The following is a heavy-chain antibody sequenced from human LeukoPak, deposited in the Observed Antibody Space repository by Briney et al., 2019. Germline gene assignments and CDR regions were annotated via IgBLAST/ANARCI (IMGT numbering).Heavy chain of an antibody. CDR2: INPNSGGT. CDR1: GYTFTGYY. V-gene: IGHV1-2*02. CDR3: ARAMVRGVIITHNWFDP. D-gene: IGHD3-10*01. Sequence: GASVKVSCKASGYTFTGYYMHWVRQAPGQGLEWMGWINPNSGGTNYAQKFQGRVTMTRDTSISTAYMELSRLRSDDTAVYYCARAMVRGVIITHNWFDPWGKGTLVTVSS. J-gene: IGHJ5*02.